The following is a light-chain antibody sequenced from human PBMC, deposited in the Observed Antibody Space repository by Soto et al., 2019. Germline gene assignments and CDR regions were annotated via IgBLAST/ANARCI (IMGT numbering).Light chain of an antibody. J-gene: IGLJ1*01. Sequence: SYELTQPSSVSVPPGQTARITCSGDVLAKKYARWFQQKPGQAPVLVIYKDSERPSGIPERFSGSSSGTTVTLTISGAQVEDEADYYCYSAADNNLGGVFGTGTKVTVL. CDR3: YSAADNNLGGV. CDR2: KDS. V-gene: IGLV3-27*01. CDR1: VLAKKY.